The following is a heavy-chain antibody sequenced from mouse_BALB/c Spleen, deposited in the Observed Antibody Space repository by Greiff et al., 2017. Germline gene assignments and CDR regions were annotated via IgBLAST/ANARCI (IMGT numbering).Heavy chain of an antibody. Sequence: VHLVESGAELVRPGTSVKVSCKASGYAFTNYLIEWVKQRPGQGLEWIGVINPGSGGTNYNEKFKGKATLTADKSSSTAYMQLSSLTSDDSAVYFCARGDDYGAGFAYWGQGTLVTVSA. J-gene: IGHJ3*01. CDR2: INPGSGGT. CDR3: ARGDDYGAGFAY. V-gene: IGHV1-54*01. D-gene: IGHD2-4*01. CDR1: GYAFTNYL.